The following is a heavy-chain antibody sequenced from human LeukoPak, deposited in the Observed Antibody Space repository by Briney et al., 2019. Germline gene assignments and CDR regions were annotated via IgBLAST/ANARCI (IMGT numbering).Heavy chain of an antibody. D-gene: IGHD3-3*01. CDR2: IYYSGST. CDR3: ARRNYDFWSGYYNGMDV. CDR1: GGSISSYY. V-gene: IGHV4-59*08. Sequence: SETLSLTCTVSGGSISSYYWSWIRQPPGKGLEWTGYIYYSGSTNYNPSLKSRVTISVDTSKNQFSLKLSSVTAADTAVYYCARRNYDFWSGYYNGMDVWGQGTTVTVSS. J-gene: IGHJ6*02.